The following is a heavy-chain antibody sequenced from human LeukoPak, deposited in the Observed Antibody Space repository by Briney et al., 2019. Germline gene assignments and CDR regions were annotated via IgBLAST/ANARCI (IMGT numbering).Heavy chain of an antibody. CDR2: IYYSGST. Sequence: SETLSLTCTASGGSISSSSYYWGWIRQPPGKGLEWIGSIYYSGSTYYNPSLKSRVTISVDTSKNQFSLKLSSVTAADTAVYYCARLWSSRDAFDIWGQGTMVTVSS. J-gene: IGHJ3*02. V-gene: IGHV4-39*01. D-gene: IGHD2-8*02. CDR3: ARLWSSRDAFDI. CDR1: GGSISSSSYY.